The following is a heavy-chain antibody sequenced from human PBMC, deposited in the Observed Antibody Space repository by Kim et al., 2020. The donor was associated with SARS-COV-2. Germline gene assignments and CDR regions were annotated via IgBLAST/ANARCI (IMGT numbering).Heavy chain of an antibody. D-gene: IGHD3-3*01. V-gene: IGHV4-34*01. CDR3: ARAPYDFWSGYYTGHYMDV. CDR2: INHSGST. Sequence: SETLSLTCAVYGGSFSGYYWSWIRQPPGKGLEWIGEINHSGSTNYNPSLKSRVTISVDTSKNQFSLKLSSVTAADTAVYYCARAPYDFWSGYYTGHYMDVWGKGTTVTVSS. CDR1: GGSFSGYY. J-gene: IGHJ6*03.